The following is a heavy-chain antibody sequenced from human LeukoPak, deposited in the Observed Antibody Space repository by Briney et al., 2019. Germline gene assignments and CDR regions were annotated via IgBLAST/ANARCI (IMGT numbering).Heavy chain of an antibody. CDR2: INAGNGNT. V-gene: IGHV1-3*01. J-gene: IGHJ5*02. CDR3: ARCYYDSSGYYTPDP. CDR1: GYTSTSYA. D-gene: IGHD3-22*01. Sequence: GASVKVSCKASGYTSTSYAMHWVRQAPGQRLEWMGWINAGNGNTKYSQKFQGRVTITRDTSASTAYMELSSLRSEDTAVYYCARCYYDSSGYYTPDPWGQGTLVTVSS.